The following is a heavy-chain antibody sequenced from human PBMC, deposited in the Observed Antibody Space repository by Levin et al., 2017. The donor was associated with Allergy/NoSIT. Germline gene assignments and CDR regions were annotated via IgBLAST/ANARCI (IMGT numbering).Heavy chain of an antibody. J-gene: IGHJ4*02. V-gene: IGHV3-21*01. D-gene: IGHD2-15*01. CDR2: ISSSSSYI. CDR1: GFTFSSYS. Sequence: GGSLRLSCAASGFTFSSYSMNWVRQAPGKGLEWVSSISSSSSYIYYADSVKGRFTISRDNAKNSLYLQMNSLRAEDTAVYYCASGYCSGGSCSNFDYWGQGTLVTVSS. CDR3: ASGYCSGGSCSNFDY.